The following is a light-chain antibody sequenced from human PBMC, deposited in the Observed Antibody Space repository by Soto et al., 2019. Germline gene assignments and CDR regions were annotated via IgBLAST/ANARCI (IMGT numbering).Light chain of an antibody. J-gene: IGLJ2*01. CDR2: DVT. Sequence: QSALTQPASVSGSPGQSITISCTGTRSDVGGYNFVSWYQQHPGKVPKLLIYDVTHRPSGVSNRFSASKSANTASLTISGLQAEDGAAYYCSSYTSTNPLVFGGGTKLTVL. CDR3: SSYTSTNPLV. CDR1: RSDVGGYNF. V-gene: IGLV2-14*01.